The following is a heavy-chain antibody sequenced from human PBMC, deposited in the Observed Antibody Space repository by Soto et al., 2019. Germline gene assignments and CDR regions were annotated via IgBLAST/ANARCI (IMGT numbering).Heavy chain of an antibody. Sequence: GGSLRLSCAASGFTFSDYYMSWIRQAPGKGLEWISYISGSNIYTNYADSVKGRFTISRDNANNSLYLQMDSLRVEDTAVYYCARDGGEVIPAAIGGGYGMDVWGQGTTVTVS. J-gene: IGHJ6*02. D-gene: IGHD2-2*01. CDR3: ARDGGEVIPAAIGGGYGMDV. CDR1: GFTFSDYY. V-gene: IGHV3-11*06. CDR2: ISGSNIYT.